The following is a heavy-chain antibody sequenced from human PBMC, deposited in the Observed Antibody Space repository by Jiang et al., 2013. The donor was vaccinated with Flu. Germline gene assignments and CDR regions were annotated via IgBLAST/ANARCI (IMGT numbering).Heavy chain of an antibody. D-gene: IGHD5-12*01. CDR1: GGTFRSYA. Sequence: GAEVKTPGASVKVSCKASGGTFRSYAIYWVRQAPGQGLEWMGGIIPIFGAPKYAQKFQGRVSITADKLTSTAYIEVSSLRSEDTAVYYCATGDGGYALPDYWGQGNPGHRLL. CDR2: IIPIFGAP. J-gene: IGHJ4*02. V-gene: IGHV1-69*06. CDR3: ATGDGGYALPDY.